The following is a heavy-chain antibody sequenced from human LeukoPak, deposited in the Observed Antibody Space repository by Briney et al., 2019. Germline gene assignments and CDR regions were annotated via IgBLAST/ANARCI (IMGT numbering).Heavy chain of an antibody. CDR1: GFTFSSYA. D-gene: IGHD2-2*01. Sequence: GGSLRLSCAASGFTFSSYAMHWVRQAPGKGLEGGAVISYDGSNKYYADSVKGRFTISRDNSKNTLYLQMNSLRAEDTAVYYCAREYCSSTSCSYFDYWGQGTLVTVSS. CDR2: ISYDGSNK. J-gene: IGHJ4*02. V-gene: IGHV3-30*04. CDR3: AREYCSSTSCSYFDY.